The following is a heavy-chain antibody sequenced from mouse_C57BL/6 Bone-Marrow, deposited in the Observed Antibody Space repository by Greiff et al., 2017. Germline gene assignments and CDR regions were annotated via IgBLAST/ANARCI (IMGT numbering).Heavy chain of an antibody. J-gene: IGHJ2*01. V-gene: IGHV1-81*01. CDR1: GYTFTSYG. D-gene: IGHD2-3*01. Sequence: VQLQESGAELARPGASVKLSCKASGYTFTSYGISWVKQRTGQGLEWIGEIYPRSGNTYYNEKFKGKATLTADKSSSTAYMELRSLTSEDSAVYFCAGRGDGYYPDYWGQGTTLTVSS. CDR3: AGRGDGYYPDY. CDR2: IYPRSGNT.